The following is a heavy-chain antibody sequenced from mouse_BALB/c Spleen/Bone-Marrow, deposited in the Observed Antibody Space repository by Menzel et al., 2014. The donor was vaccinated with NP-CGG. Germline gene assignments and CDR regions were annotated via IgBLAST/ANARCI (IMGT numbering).Heavy chain of an antibody. V-gene: IGHV1-4*01. CDR1: GFTFTSYT. CDR3: AREAGTGEWFAN. CDR2: IVPSSGYT. Sequence: QVQLQQSGAELARPGASVKLSCKASGFTFTSYTIQWVRRRPGQGLEWVGYIVPSSGYTDYNQKFKDKTTLTADNSSSTAHMQLNSLTAADYVDYCCAREAGTGEWFANWGQGTLVTVSA. D-gene: IGHD3-1*01. J-gene: IGHJ3*01.